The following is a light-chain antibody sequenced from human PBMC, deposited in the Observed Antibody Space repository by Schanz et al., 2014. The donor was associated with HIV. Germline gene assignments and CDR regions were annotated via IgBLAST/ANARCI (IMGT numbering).Light chain of an antibody. V-gene: IGLV2-14*03. CDR1: SSDVGGYNY. Sequence: QSALTQPASVSGSPGQSITISCTGTSSDVGGYNYVSWYQQHPGKAPKLMIYDVSNRPSGVSNRFSGSKSGNTASLTISGLQAEDEADYYCSSYTRNSPWVFGGGTKLTVL. CDR3: SSYTRNSPWV. CDR2: DVS. J-gene: IGLJ3*02.